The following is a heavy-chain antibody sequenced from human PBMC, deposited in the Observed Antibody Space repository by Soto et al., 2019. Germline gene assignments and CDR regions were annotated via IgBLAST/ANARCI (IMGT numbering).Heavy chain of an antibody. CDR2: TSGSGVTT. V-gene: IGHV3-23*01. CDR1: GFIFDDYA. CDR3: ARVHTSGWFADS. J-gene: IGHJ4*02. Sequence: EVQLLESGGGLVQPGGSLRLSCGAPGFIFDDYAMMWVRQTPGKGLEWVSATSGSGVTTYYADSVKGRFTISRDNSKNTLYLQLNSLRADDPALYYCARVHTSGWFADSWGQGTRVTVSS. D-gene: IGHD6-19*01.